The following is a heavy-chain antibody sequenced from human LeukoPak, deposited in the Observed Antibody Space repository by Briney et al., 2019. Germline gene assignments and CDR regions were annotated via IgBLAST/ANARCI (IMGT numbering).Heavy chain of an antibody. Sequence: SETLSLTWTVAGGSISSYYWSWIRQPPGKGLEWIGYIYYSGSTNYNPSLKSRVTISVDTSKNQFSLKLSSVTAADTAVYYCARGQTYYDFWSGSTLYAFDIWGQGTMVTVSS. J-gene: IGHJ3*02. D-gene: IGHD3-3*01. CDR1: GGSISSYY. CDR2: IYYSGST. CDR3: ARGQTYYDFWSGSTLYAFDI. V-gene: IGHV4-59*01.